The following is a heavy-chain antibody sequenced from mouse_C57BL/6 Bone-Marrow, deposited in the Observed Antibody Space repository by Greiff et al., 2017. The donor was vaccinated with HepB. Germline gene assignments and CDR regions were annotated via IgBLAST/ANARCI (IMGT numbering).Heavy chain of an antibody. D-gene: IGHD2-2*01. CDR1: GFNIKDDY. V-gene: IGHV14-4*01. J-gene: IGHJ3*01. Sequence: VKLQQSGAELVRPGASVKLSCTASGFNIKDDYMHWVKQRPEQGLEWIGWIDPENGDTEYASKFQGKATITADTSSNTAYLQLSSLTSEDTAVYYCTISRLGAYWGQGTLVTVSA. CDR3: TISRLGAY. CDR2: IDPENGDT.